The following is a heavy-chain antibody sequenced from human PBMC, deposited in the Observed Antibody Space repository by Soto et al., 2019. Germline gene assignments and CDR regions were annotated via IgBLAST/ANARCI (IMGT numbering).Heavy chain of an antibody. J-gene: IGHJ4*02. CDR3: ARLRLSTIFTGGYFYY. CDR1: GGSISSSSYY. D-gene: IGHD3-3*01. V-gene: IGHV4-39*01. CDR2: IYYSGST. Sequence: SETLSVTCTVSGGSISSSSYYWGWIRQPPGKGLEWIGSIYYSGSTYYNPSLKSRVTISVDTSKNQFSLKLSSVTAADTAVYYGARLRLSTIFTGGYFYYGAQETLLTVSS.